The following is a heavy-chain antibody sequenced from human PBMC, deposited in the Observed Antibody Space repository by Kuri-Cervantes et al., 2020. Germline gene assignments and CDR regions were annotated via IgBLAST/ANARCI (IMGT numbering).Heavy chain of an antibody. CDR2: INAGNGNT. CDR3: ARGFILQGEIYGFDY. CDR1: GYTFTSYA. J-gene: IGHJ4*02. D-gene: IGHD4-17*01. Sequence: ASVKVSCKASGYTFTSYAMHWVRQAPGQRLEWMGWINAGNGNTKYSQKFRGRVTITRDRSVSAAYMELSSLRSEDTAVYYCARGFILQGEIYGFDYWGQGTLVTVSS. V-gene: IGHV1-3*01.